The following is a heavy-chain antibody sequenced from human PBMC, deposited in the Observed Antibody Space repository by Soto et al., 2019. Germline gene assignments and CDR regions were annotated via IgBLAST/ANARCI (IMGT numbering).Heavy chain of an antibody. D-gene: IGHD5-12*01. CDR3: AKHSGYYDFDS. CDR1: GGSISSAY. V-gene: IGHV4-59*03. J-gene: IGHJ4*02. Sequence: PSETLSLTCIVSGGSISSAYWSWIRQPPGKGLEWIAYIDYSGSTHPNPSLKGRVTMSLDTSKNQFSLKLSSVTASDTAVYFCAKHSGYYDFDSWGQGTRVTVSS. CDR2: IDYSGST.